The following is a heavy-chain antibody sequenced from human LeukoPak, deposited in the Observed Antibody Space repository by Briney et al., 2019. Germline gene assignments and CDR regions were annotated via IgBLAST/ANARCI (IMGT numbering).Heavy chain of an antibody. V-gene: IGHV3-23*01. Sequence: PGGSLRLSCAASGFTFSSYAMSWVRQAPGKGLEWVSAISGSGGSTYYADSVKGRFTISRDNSKNTLYLQMNSLRAEDTAVYYCARVKVTIVVVVAAKAEAAFDIWGQGTMVTVSS. J-gene: IGHJ3*02. CDR1: GFTFSSYA. CDR3: ARVKVTIVVVVAAKAEAAFDI. CDR2: ISGSGGST. D-gene: IGHD2-15*01.